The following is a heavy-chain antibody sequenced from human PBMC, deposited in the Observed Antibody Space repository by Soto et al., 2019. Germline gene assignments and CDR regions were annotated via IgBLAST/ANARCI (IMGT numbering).Heavy chain of an antibody. Sequence: PSETLSLTCTVSGGYISSYYWSWIRQPPGKGLEWIGYIYYSGSTNYNPSLKSRVTISVDTSKNQFSLKLSSVTAADTAVYYCARASFWSGYYTGAYYYYMDVWGKGTTVTVSS. J-gene: IGHJ6*03. CDR3: ARASFWSGYYTGAYYYYMDV. CDR1: GGYISSYY. D-gene: IGHD3-3*01. CDR2: IYYSGST. V-gene: IGHV4-59*01.